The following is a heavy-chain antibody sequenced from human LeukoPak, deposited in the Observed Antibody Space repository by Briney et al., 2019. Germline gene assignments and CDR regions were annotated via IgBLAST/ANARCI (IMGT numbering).Heavy chain of an antibody. V-gene: IGHV1-8*01. Sequence: ASVKVSFKASGYTFTIYDINWVRQATGQGLEWMGWMNPNRGNTGYTQKFQGRVTITRNTSISTAYMELSSLRSEDMAVYYCARADPGFAFDYWGQGTLVTVSS. CDR2: MNPNRGNT. CDR3: ARADPGFAFDY. CDR1: GYTFTIYD. D-gene: IGHD3-10*01. J-gene: IGHJ4*02.